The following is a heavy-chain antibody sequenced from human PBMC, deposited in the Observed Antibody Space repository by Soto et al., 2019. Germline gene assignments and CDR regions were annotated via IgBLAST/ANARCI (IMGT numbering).Heavy chain of an antibody. Sequence: QITLKESGPTVVKPTQTLTLTCTFSGFSVNSKGVGVGWIRQPPGKALEYVALIYWDDDKRYSPSLRHRLTITKDASGNQVVLSLADVDPVDTGTYYCAYRWGGTGSYFDHRGPGIGVTVSS. CDR2: IYWDDDK. CDR3: AYRWGGTGSYFDH. CDR1: GFSVNSKGVG. V-gene: IGHV2-5*02. J-gene: IGHJ4*02. D-gene: IGHD3-10*01.